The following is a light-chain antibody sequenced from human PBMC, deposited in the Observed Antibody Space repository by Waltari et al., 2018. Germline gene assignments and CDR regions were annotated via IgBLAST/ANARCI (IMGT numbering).Light chain of an antibody. CDR1: QSVRTY. V-gene: IGKV3-11*01. CDR2: DAS. J-gene: IGKJ4*01. CDR3: QERSNWPGGA. Sequence: EIVLTQSPATLPLSPGERVTLACRASQSVRTYLAWYQHRPGQAPRLLIYDASNRATGVPARFSGSGSGTDFTLTISGLQPEDFAVYYCQERSNWPGGAFGGGTKVEIK.